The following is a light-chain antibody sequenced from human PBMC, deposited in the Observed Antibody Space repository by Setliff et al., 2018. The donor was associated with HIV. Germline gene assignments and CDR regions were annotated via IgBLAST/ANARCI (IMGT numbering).Light chain of an antibody. Sequence: QSVLTQPPSVSGAPGQRVTISCTGSSSNIGAGYDVHWYQQLPGSAPKLLIFGNINRPSGVPDRFSGSKSGTSASLAITGLQAEDEADYYCCSYAGSVLFGGGTKVTVL. V-gene: IGLV1-40*01. J-gene: IGLJ2*01. CDR1: SSNIGAGYD. CDR3: CSYAGSVL. CDR2: GNI.